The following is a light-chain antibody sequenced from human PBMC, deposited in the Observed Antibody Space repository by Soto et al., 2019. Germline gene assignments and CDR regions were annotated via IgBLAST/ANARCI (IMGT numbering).Light chain of an antibody. V-gene: IGLV2-14*01. Sequence: QSALTQPASVSGSPGQSITISCTGTSSDVGGYNYVSWYQQHPGKAPKLMIYDVSNRPSGVSNRFSGSKSGNTASLTISGLQAGDEADYYCSSYTSSSTLYVFGTGTRSPS. CDR3: SSYTSSSTLYV. J-gene: IGLJ1*01. CDR2: DVS. CDR1: SSDVGGYNY.